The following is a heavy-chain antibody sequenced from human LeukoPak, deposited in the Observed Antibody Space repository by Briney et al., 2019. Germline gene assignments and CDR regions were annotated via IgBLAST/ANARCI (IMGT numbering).Heavy chain of an antibody. Sequence: PSETLSLTCTVSGGSISSYYWGWIRQPPGKGLEWIGSIYHSGSTYYNPSLKSRVTISVDTSKNQFSLKLSSVTAADTAVYYCARDVTMDVWGKGTTVTVSS. J-gene: IGHJ6*03. D-gene: IGHD4-11*01. CDR1: GGSISSYY. CDR2: IYHSGST. V-gene: IGHV4-38-2*02. CDR3: ARDVTMDV.